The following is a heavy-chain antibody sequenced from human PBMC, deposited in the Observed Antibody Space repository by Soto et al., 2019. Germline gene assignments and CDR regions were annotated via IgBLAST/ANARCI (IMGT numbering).Heavy chain of an antibody. V-gene: IGHV1-69*13. Sequence: SVKVSCKASGGTFSSYAISWVRQAPGQGLEWMGGIIPIFGTANYAQKFQGRVTITADESTSTAYMELSSLRSEDTAVYYCARTYCTNGVCYWYSWFDPWGQGTLVTVSS. CDR3: ARTYCTNGVCYWYSWFDP. CDR2: IIPIFGTA. D-gene: IGHD2-8*01. CDR1: GGTFSSYA. J-gene: IGHJ5*02.